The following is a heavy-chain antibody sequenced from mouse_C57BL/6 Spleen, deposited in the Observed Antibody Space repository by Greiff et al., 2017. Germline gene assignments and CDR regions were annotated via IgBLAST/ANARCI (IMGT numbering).Heavy chain of an antibody. V-gene: IGHV1-62-2*01. Sequence: QVQLQQSGAELVKPGASVKLSCTASGYTFTEYTIPWVKQRSGQGLEWIGWFYPGSGSIKYNEKFKDKATLTADKSSITVYMELSRLTSEDTAFYFCARHEEGVAWFAYWGQGTLVTVSA. CDR1: GYTFTEYT. CDR3: ARHEEGVAWFAY. CDR2: FYPGSGSI. J-gene: IGHJ3*01. D-gene: IGHD1-1*01.